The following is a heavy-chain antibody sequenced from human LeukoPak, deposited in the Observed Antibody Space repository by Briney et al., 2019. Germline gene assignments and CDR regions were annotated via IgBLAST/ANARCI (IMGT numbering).Heavy chain of an antibody. V-gene: IGHV3-48*03. D-gene: IGHD6-19*01. Sequence: PGGSLRLSCAASGFTFSSYEMNWVRQAPGKGLEWVSYISSSGSTIYYADSVKGRFTISRDNAKNSLYLQMNSLRAEDTAVYYCARMRGSSGWGYYYYYMDVWGKGTTVTISS. J-gene: IGHJ6*03. CDR3: ARMRGSSGWGYYYYYMDV. CDR1: GFTFSSYE. CDR2: ISSSGSTI.